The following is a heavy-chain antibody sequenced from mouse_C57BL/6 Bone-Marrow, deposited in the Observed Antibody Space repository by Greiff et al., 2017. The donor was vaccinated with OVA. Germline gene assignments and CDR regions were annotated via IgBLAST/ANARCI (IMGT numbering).Heavy chain of an antibody. CDR2: IYPRSGNT. Sequence: VQLQQSGAELARPGASVKLSCKASGYTFTSYGISWVKQRTGQGLEWIGEIYPRSGNTYYNEKFKGKATLTADKSSSTAYMELRSLTSEDSAVYFCARSLYYDYDEAWFAYWGQGTLVTVSA. V-gene: IGHV1-81*01. CDR1: GYTFTSYG. J-gene: IGHJ3*01. D-gene: IGHD2-4*01. CDR3: ARSLYYDYDEAWFAY.